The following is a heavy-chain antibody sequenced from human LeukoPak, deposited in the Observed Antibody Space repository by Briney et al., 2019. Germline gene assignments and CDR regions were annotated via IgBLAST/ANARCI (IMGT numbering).Heavy chain of an antibody. V-gene: IGHV3-7*01. CDR3: AREPTYYDFWSGYYPSRYFDY. Sequence: GSLRLSCAASGFTFSSYWMSWVRQAPGKGLEWVANIKQDGSEKYYVDSVKGRFTISRDNAKNSLYLQMNSLRAEDTAVYYCAREPTYYDFWSGYYPSRYFDYWGQGTLVTVSS. D-gene: IGHD3-3*01. CDR1: GFTFSSYW. CDR2: IKQDGSEK. J-gene: IGHJ4*02.